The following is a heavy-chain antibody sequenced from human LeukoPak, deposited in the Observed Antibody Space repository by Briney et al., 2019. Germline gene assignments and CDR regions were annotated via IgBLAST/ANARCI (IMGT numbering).Heavy chain of an antibody. CDR2: IYSGGST. CDR3: ASSPSGSFYYFDY. D-gene: IGHD3-10*01. V-gene: IGHV3-53*01. Sequence: TGGSLRLSCAASGFTVSSNYMSWVRQAPGKGLEWVSVIYSGGSTYYADSVKGRFTISRDNSKNTLYLQMNSLRAEDTAVYYCASSPSGSFYYFDYWGQGTLVTVSS. CDR1: GFTVSSNY. J-gene: IGHJ4*02.